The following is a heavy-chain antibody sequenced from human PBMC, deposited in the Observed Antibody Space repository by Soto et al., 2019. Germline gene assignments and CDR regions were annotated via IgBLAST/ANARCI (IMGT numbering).Heavy chain of an antibody. Sequence: QVQLVESGGGVVRPGRSLRLSCAASGFTFSSYGMHWVRQAPGKGLEWVAVIWYDGSNKYYADSVKGRFTISRDNSKNTLYLQMNSLRAEDTAVYYCARSYHYDSSGRSYYYYGMDVWGQGTTVTVSS. D-gene: IGHD3-22*01. CDR2: IWYDGSNK. CDR1: GFTFSSYG. V-gene: IGHV3-33*01. CDR3: ARSYHYDSSGRSYYYYGMDV. J-gene: IGHJ6*02.